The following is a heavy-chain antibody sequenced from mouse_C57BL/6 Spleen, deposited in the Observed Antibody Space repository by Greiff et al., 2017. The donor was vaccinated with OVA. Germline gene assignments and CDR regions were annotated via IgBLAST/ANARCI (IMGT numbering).Heavy chain of an antibody. CDR3: ARKSFYYDYDGDYAMDY. J-gene: IGHJ4*01. D-gene: IGHD2-4*01. CDR1: GYTFTSYW. V-gene: IGHV1-50*01. CDR2: IDPSDSYT. Sequence: QVQLQQPGAELVKPGASVKLSCKASGYTFTSYWMQWVKQRPGQGLEWIGEIDPSDSYTNYNQKFKGKATLTVDTSSSTAYMQLSSLTSEDSAVYYCARKSFYYDYDGDYAMDYWGQGTSVTVS.